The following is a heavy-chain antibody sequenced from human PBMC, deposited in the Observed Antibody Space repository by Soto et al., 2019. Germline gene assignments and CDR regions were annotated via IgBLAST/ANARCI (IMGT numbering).Heavy chain of an antibody. D-gene: IGHD5-18*01. CDR3: ARSGYSFAWGY. J-gene: IGHJ4*02. V-gene: IGHV3-53*01. Sequence: EVQLVESGGGLIPPGGSPRLSCAASGFLVNSSYMTWVLQAPGKGLEWLSMINSDGSTLYAESVKGRFTISRDNSKNRLDLQMNSLRAEDTAMYYCARSGYSFAWGYWGQGTLVIVTS. CDR2: INSDGST. CDR1: GFLVNSSY.